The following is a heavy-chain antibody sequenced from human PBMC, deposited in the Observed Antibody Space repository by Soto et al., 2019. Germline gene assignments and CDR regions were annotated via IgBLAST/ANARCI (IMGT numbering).Heavy chain of an antibody. CDR3: TRDRATAHYYYGMDV. V-gene: IGHV3-49*04. Sequence: SCTASGFTFGDYAMSWVRQAPGKGLEWVGFIRGKAYGGTTEYAASVKGRFTISRDDSKSIAYLQMNSLKTEDTAVYYCTRDRATAHYYYGMDVWGQGTTVTVSS. D-gene: IGHD5-12*01. CDR1: GFTFGDYA. J-gene: IGHJ6*02. CDR2: IRGKAYGGTT.